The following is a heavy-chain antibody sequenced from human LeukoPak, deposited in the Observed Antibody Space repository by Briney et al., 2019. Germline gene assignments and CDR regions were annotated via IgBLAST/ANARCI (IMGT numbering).Heavy chain of an antibody. CDR3: ARVTGVGYYYYMDV. Sequence: PSETLSLTCTVSGGSISSYYWSWIRQPPGKGLEWIGYIYYSGSTNYNPSLKSRVTISVDMSKNQFSLKLSSVTAADTAVYYCARVTGVGYYYYMDVWGKGTTVTVSS. J-gene: IGHJ6*03. CDR1: GGSISSYY. D-gene: IGHD3-3*01. CDR2: IYYSGST. V-gene: IGHV4-59*01.